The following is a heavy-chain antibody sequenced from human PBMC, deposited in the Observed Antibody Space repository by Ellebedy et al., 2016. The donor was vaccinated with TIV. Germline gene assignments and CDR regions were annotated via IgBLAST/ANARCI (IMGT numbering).Heavy chain of an antibody. D-gene: IGHD2-15*01. V-gene: IGHV3-21*06. J-gene: IGHJ4*02. CDR1: GFTFSNYN. CDR2: IRSTGSDK. CDR3: ARGWSTPDS. Sequence: GESLKISCVASGFTFSNYNMNWVRQSPGTGLEWVSSIRSTGSDKYYAESVKGRFTISRDNAQNTLFLQMNRLRVEDTAVYYCARGWSTPDSWGQGTLVIVSS.